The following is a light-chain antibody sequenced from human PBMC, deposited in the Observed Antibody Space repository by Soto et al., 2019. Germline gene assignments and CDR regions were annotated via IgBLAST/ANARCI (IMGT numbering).Light chain of an antibody. CDR3: SSYSSSGTLYV. V-gene: IGLV2-14*01. J-gene: IGLJ1*01. CDR1: SSDVGDYNY. CDR2: DVT. Sequence: QSALTQPASVSGSPGQSITISCTGSSSDVGDYNYVAWYQQHPDKAPKLMIFDVTSRPSGVSNRFSGSKSGSMASLTISGLQAEDEADYFCSSYSSSGTLYVFGTGTKVTVL.